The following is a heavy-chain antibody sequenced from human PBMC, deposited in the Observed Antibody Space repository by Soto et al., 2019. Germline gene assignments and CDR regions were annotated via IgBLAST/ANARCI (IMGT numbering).Heavy chain of an antibody. Sequence: QVQLVESGGGVVQPGRSLRLSCAASGFTFSSYGMHWVRQAPGKGLERVAVISYDGSNKHYADSVKGRFTISRDNSKNTLYLQMNSLRAEDTAVYYCAKDRLAVGGSGGDYWGQGTLVTVSS. J-gene: IGHJ4*02. CDR1: GFTFSSYG. CDR3: AKDRLAVGGSGGDY. V-gene: IGHV3-30*18. D-gene: IGHD3-10*01. CDR2: ISYDGSNK.